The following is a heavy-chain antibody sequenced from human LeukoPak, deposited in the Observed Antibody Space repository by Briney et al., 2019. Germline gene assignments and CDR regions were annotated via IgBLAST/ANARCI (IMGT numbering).Heavy chain of an antibody. D-gene: IGHD2-15*01. J-gene: IGHJ4*02. CDR1: GFTFRSYW. V-gene: IGHV3-7*03. CDR2: IKQDGSEK. Sequence: GGSLRLSCAASGFTFRSYWMSWVRQAPGKGLEWVANIKQDGSEKYYVDSVKGRFTISRDNAKNSLYLQMNSLRAEDTAVYYCARDRDIVVVVAATGSYFDYWGQGTLVTVSS. CDR3: ARDRDIVVVVAATGSYFDY.